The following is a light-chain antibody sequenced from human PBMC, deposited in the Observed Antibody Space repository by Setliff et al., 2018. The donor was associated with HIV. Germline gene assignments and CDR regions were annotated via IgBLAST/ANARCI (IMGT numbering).Light chain of an antibody. CDR1: SSDIGGYDY. Sequence: QSALTQPASVSGSPGQSITISCTGTSSDIGGYDYVTWYQQHPGKAPKLMIYEVNNRPSWVSNRFSGSKSGFTASLTISGLQAEDEADYYCSSYTRSSSYVFGTGTKV. V-gene: IGLV2-14*01. CDR2: EVN. J-gene: IGLJ1*01. CDR3: SSYTRSSSYV.